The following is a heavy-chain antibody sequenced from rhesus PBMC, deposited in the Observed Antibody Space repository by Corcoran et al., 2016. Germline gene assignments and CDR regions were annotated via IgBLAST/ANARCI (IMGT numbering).Heavy chain of an antibody. CDR3: ARYPTYCTGSGCYFRVHDY. CDR1: GGSVSSSNW. V-gene: IGHV4-80*01. J-gene: IGHJ4*01. Sequence: QVQLQESGPGLVKPSETLSLTCAVSGGSVSSSNWWSWIRQPPGKGLEWIGEINGNSGSTHSHPSLKSRVTISKDASKNQFSLKLSSVTAADTAVYYCARYPTYCTGSGCYFRVHDYWGQGVLVTVSS. D-gene: IGHD2-21*01. CDR2: INGNSGST.